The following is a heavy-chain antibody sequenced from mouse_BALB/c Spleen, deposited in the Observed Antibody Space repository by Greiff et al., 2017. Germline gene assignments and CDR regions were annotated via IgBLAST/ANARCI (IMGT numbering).Heavy chain of an antibody. D-gene: IGHD2-2*01. CDR3: ARDGYDGPWFAY. J-gene: IGHJ3*01. CDR1: GFTFSSYG. Sequence: EVQGVESGGGLVQPGGSLKLSCAASGFTFSSYGMSWVRQTPDKRLELVATINSNGGSTYYPDSVKGRFTISRDNAKNTLYLQMSSLKSEDTAMYYCARDGYDGPWFAYWGQGTLVTVSA. CDR2: INSNGGST. V-gene: IGHV5-6-3*01.